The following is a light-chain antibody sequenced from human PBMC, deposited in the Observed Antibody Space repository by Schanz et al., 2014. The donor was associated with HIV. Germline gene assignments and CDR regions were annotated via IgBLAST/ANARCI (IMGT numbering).Light chain of an antibody. CDR2: DAS. Sequence: EIVLTQSPGTLSLSPGERATLSCRASQSVSSSYFAWYQQKPGQAPRLLIYDASNRATGIPARFSGSGSGTDFTLSISGLQSEDFALYHCQQNNYWPQTFGRGTKVEIK. V-gene: IGKV3D-20*02. CDR3: QQNNYWPQT. J-gene: IGKJ1*01. CDR1: QSVSSSY.